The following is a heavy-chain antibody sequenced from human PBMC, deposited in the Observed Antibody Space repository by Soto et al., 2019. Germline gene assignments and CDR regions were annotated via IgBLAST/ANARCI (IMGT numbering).Heavy chain of an antibody. V-gene: IGHV1-69*01. D-gene: IGHD3-22*01. J-gene: IGHJ4*02. Sequence: QVQLVQSGAEVKKPGSSVKVSCKASGGTFSTYAISWVRQAPGQGLEWMGGIIPIFGTANYAQKFQGRVTITADGSTSTAHMEVSSLRSEDTAVYYCARVLKNVSPYDSSGYYYYWGQGTLVTVSS. CDR2: IIPIFGTA. CDR1: GGTFSTYA. CDR3: ARVLKNVSPYDSSGYYYY.